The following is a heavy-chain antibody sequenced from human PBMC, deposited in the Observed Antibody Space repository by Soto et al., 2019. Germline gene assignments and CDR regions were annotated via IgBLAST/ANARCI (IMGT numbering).Heavy chain of an antibody. D-gene: IGHD2-2*03. V-gene: IGHV3-23*01. J-gene: IGHJ4*02. Sequence: EVQLLDSGGDLAQPGGSLRLSCTASGFTFSSFGMTWVRQAPGKGLEWVSAISGSGDSSYYADSVKGRFTTSRDNPTNTLYLQMNSLRAEDTAVYYCAKVGIGMFSHKHHFEHWGQGTQVTVSS. CDR3: AKVGIGMFSHKHHFEH. CDR2: ISGSGDSS. CDR1: GFTFSSFG.